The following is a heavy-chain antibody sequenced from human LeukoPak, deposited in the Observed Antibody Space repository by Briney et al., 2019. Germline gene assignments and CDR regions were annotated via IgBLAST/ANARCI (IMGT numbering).Heavy chain of an antibody. D-gene: IGHD5-18*01. CDR3: ATDRSKGAFGYSFVFDY. CDR1: GYTFTSYY. J-gene: IGHJ4*02. V-gene: IGHV1-46*01. CDR2: INPSGGST. Sequence: GASVKVSCKASGYTFTSYYMHWVRQAPGQGLEWMGIINPSGGSTSYAQKFQGRVTMTRDTSTSTVYMELSSLRSEDTAVYYCATDRSKGAFGYSFVFDYWGQGTLVTVSS.